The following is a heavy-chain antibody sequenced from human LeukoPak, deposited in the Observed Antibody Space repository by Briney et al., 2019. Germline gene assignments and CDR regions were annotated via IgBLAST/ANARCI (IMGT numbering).Heavy chain of an antibody. V-gene: IGHV1-18*01. Sequence: GASVKVSCKASGYTFTSYGISWLRQAPGQGLEWMGWISAYNGNTNYAQKLQGRVTMTTDTSTSTAYMELRSLRSDDTAVYYCAGDPEVATTSAQDYWGQGTLVTVSS. CDR2: ISAYNGNT. CDR3: AGDPEVATTSAQDY. CDR1: GYTFTSYG. J-gene: IGHJ4*02. D-gene: IGHD5-12*01.